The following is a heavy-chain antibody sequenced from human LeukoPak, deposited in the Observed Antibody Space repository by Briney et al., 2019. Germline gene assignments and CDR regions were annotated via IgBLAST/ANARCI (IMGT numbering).Heavy chain of an antibody. CDR2: ITRSGGT. CDR1: GFTFSSYA. CDR3: ATWVFLGESGYYDY. J-gene: IGHJ4*02. V-gene: IGHV3-23*01. Sequence: GGSLRLSCAASGFTFSSYAMSWVRQAPGKGLEWVSIITRSGGTYYADSVKGRFTISRDNSKNTLYLQMNSLRAEDTAVYYCATWVFLGESGYYDYWGQGTLVTVSS. D-gene: IGHD3-10*01.